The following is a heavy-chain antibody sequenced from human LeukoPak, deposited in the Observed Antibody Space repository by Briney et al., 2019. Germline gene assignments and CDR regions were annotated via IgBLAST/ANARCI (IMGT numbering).Heavy chain of an antibody. J-gene: IGHJ3*02. D-gene: IGHD3-22*01. Sequence: KPSETLSLTCTVSGGSISSGDYYWSWIRQPPGKGLEWIGYIYYSGSTYYNPSLKSRVTISVDTSKNQFSLKLSSVTAADTAVYYCARGPYYDSTKTSASDIWGQGTMVTVSS. CDR2: IYYSGST. V-gene: IGHV4-30-4*01. CDR3: ARGPYYDSTKTSASDI. CDR1: GGSISSGDYY.